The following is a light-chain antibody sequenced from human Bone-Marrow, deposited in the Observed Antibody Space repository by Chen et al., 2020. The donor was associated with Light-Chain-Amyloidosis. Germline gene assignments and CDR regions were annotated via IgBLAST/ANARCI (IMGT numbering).Light chain of an antibody. Sequence: EIVLTQSPATLSLSPGERAAHSCRASQRISKFLAWYQHNPGQAPRLLIYDASIRATGIPARFSGSGSGTDFTLTINSLEPEDFAVYYCQERTNWPLYTFGQGTKLEI. J-gene: IGKJ2*01. CDR2: DAS. V-gene: IGKV3-11*01. CDR3: QERTNWPLYT. CDR1: QRISKF.